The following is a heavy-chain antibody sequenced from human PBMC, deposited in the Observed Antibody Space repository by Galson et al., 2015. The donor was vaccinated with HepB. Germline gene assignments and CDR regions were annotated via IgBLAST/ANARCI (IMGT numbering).Heavy chain of an antibody. D-gene: IGHD2-15*01. CDR3: ARDQAATPNYYYYYMDV. V-gene: IGHV1-2*06. Sequence: SVKVSCKASGYTFTGYYMHWVRQAPGQGLEWMGRINPNSGGTNYAQKFQGRVTMTRDTSISTAYMELSRLRSDDTAVYYCARDQAATPNYYYYYMDVWGKGTTVTASS. CDR1: GYTFTGYY. J-gene: IGHJ6*03. CDR2: INPNSGGT.